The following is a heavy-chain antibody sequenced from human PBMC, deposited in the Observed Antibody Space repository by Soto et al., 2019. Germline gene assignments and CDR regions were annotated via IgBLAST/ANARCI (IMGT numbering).Heavy chain of an antibody. CDR2: INAGNGNT. CDR3: ARDLREDAFDI. V-gene: IGHV1-3*01. CDR1: GYTFTSYA. Sequence: GASVKVSCKASGYTFTSYAMHWARQAPGQRLEWMGWINAGNGNTKYSQKFQGRVTITRDTSASTAYMELSSLRSEDTAVYYCARDLREDAFDIWGQGTMVTVSS. J-gene: IGHJ3*02.